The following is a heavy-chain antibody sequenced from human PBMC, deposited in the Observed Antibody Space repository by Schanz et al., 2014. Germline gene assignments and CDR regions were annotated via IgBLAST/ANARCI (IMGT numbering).Heavy chain of an antibody. J-gene: IGHJ3*02. CDR3: ARVHIATYHYNSPGAFEI. Sequence: QGQLVQSGAEVKKPGASATVSCKASGYTFNNHGISWVRQAPGQGLEWMGWISVYHGHTNYAEKVHGRVTMTTDTSTSTAYMELTRRRTDDTAIYYCARVHIATYHYNSPGAFEIWGQGTRVTVSS. CDR2: ISVYHGHT. D-gene: IGHD3-10*01. V-gene: IGHV1-18*01. CDR1: GYTFNNHG.